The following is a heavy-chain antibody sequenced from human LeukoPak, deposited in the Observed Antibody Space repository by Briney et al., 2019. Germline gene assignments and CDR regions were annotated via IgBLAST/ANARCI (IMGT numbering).Heavy chain of an antibody. CDR1: GGTFSSYA. CDR2: IIPIFGTA. D-gene: IGHD5-18*01. Sequence: ASVNVSCKASGGTFSSYAISWVRQAPGQGLEWMGGIIPIFGTANYAQKFQGRVTITADEFTSTAYMELSSLRSEDTAVYYCARDQGRGYSYGVLTDWGQGTLVTVSS. CDR3: ARDQGRGYSYGVLTD. V-gene: IGHV1-69*13. J-gene: IGHJ4*02.